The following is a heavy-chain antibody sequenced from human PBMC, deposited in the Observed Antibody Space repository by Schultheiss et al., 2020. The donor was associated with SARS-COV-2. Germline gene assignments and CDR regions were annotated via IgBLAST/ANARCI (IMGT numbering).Heavy chain of an antibody. Sequence: GSLRLSCAASGFTFSSYAMHWVRQAPGKGLEWVAVISYDGSNKYYADSVKGRFTISRDNSKNTLYLQMNSLRAEDTAVYYCARDRGSGSYLSYWGQGTLVTVSS. CDR1: GFTFSSYA. V-gene: IGHV3-30-3*01. D-gene: IGHD3-10*01. CDR2: ISYDGSNK. J-gene: IGHJ4*02. CDR3: ARDRGSGSYLSY.